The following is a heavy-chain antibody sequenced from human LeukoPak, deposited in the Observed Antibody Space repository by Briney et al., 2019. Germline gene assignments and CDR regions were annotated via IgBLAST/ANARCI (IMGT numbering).Heavy chain of an antibody. CDR2: ISYDGSNK. CDR3: ASSSSLYYYMDV. V-gene: IGHV3-30-3*01. Sequence: QPGGSLRLSCAASGFTFSSYAMHWVRQAPGKGLEWVAVISYDGSNKYYADSVKGRFTISRDNSKNTLYLQMNSLRAEDTAVYYCASSSSLYYYMDVWGKGTTVTVSS. CDR1: GFTFSSYA. J-gene: IGHJ6*03. D-gene: IGHD2-2*01.